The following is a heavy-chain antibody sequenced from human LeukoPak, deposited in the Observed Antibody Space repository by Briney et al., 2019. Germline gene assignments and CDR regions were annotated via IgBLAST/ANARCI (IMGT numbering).Heavy chain of an antibody. CDR3: ARDSHSSFEGVPFDY. J-gene: IGHJ4*02. V-gene: IGHV3-33*01. Sequence: GGSLRLSCAASGFTFSTYGMHWVRQAPGKGLEWVAVIWFDGSNKYNADSVKGRFTISRDNSKNTLYLQMNSLRGEDTAVYYCARDSHSSFEGVPFDYWGQGTLVTVSS. D-gene: IGHD3-22*01. CDR2: IWFDGSNK. CDR1: GFTFSTYG.